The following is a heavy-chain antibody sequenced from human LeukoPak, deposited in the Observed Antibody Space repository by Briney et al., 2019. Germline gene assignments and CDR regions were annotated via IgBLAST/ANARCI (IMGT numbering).Heavy chain of an antibody. V-gene: IGHV3-23*01. D-gene: IGHD2-15*01. CDR2: ISNNGGYT. J-gene: IGHJ4*02. CDR3: AKQLGYCSDGSCYFPY. Sequence: GGSLRLSCAASGFTFSSSTMSWVRQAPGRGLEWVSAISNNGGYTYYADSVQGRFTISRDNSKSTLCLQMNSLRAEDTAVYYCAKQLGYCSDGSCYFPYWGQGTLVTVSS. CDR1: GFTFSSST.